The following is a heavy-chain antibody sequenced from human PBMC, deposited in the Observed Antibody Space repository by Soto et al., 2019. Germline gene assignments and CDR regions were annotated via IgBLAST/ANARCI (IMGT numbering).Heavy chain of an antibody. CDR3: ARGSYGDYVVGGDAFGF. D-gene: IGHD4-17*01. Sequence: QVQLVESGGGVVQPGRSLRLSCAASGFTFSSYGMHWVRQAPGKGLEWVAVIWYDGSNKYYADSVKGRFTISRDNSKNTLYLQRDGLRAEDTAVYYGARGSYGDYVVGGDAFGFWGQGTMVTVSS. J-gene: IGHJ3*01. CDR1: GFTFSSYG. V-gene: IGHV3-33*01. CDR2: IWYDGSNK.